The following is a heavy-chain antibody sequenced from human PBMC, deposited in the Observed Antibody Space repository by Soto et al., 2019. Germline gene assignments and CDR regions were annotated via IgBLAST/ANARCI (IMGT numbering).Heavy chain of an antibody. CDR2: IYSGGST. V-gene: IGHV3-53*04. J-gene: IGHJ3*02. CDR3: ARDLVPYSGSYGEAFDI. CDR1: GFTVSSNY. D-gene: IGHD1-26*01. Sequence: EVQLVESGGGLVQPGGSLRLSCAASGFTVSSNYMSWVRQAPGKGLEWVSVIYSGGSTYYADSVKGRFTISRHNSKNTLYLKMNSLRAEDTAVYYCARDLVPYSGSYGEAFDIWGQGTMVTVSS.